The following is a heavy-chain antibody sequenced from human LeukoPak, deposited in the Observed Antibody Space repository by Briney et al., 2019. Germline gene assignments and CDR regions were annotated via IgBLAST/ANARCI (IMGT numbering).Heavy chain of an antibody. CDR2: IYYSGST. CDR1: GGSISSDGYY. D-gene: IGHD2-2*01. Sequence: SQTLSLTCTVSGGSISSDGYYWSWIRQHPGKGLEWIGYIYYSGSTYYNPSLKSRVTISVDTSKNQFSLKLSSVTAADTAVYYCARYQAAQNWFDPWGQGTLVTVSS. V-gene: IGHV4-30-4*08. CDR3: ARYQAAQNWFDP. J-gene: IGHJ5*02.